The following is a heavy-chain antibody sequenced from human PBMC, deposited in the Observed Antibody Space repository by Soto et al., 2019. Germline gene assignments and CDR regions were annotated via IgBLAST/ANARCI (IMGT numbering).Heavy chain of an antibody. Sequence: EVQLVESGGGLVKPGGSLRLSCAASGFTFSNVWMNWVRQAPGKGLEWVGRIKSKTDGGTTDYAAPVKGRFTISRDDLKNTLYLQMNSPKTEDTAVYYCTPLALKYSSGWYEFSDWGQGTLVTVSS. V-gene: IGHV3-15*07. CDR3: TPLALKYSSGWYEFSD. CDR1: GFTFSNVW. J-gene: IGHJ4*02. D-gene: IGHD6-19*01. CDR2: IKSKTDGGTT.